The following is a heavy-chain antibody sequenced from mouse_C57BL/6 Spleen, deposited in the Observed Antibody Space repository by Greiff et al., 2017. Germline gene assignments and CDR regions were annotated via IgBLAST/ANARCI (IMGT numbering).Heavy chain of an antibody. CDR1: GFTFSDYG. V-gene: IGHV5-17*01. CDR3: AREGYWYFDV. Sequence: EVQVVESGGGLVKPGGSLKLSCAASGFTFSDYGMHWVRQAPEKGLEWVAYISSGSSTIYYADTVKGRFTISRDNAKNTRFLQMTSLRSEDTAMYYCAREGYWYFDVWGTGTTVTVSS. J-gene: IGHJ1*03. CDR2: ISSGSSTI.